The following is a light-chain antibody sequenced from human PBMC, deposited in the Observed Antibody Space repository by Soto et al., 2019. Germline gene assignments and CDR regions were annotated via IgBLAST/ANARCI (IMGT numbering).Light chain of an antibody. V-gene: IGLV2-11*01. Sequence: QSALTQPRSVSGSPGQSVTISCTGTSSDVGGYNYVSWYQQHPGKAPKLMIYDVSKRPSGVPDRFSGSKSGNTASLTISGLPAEDEADYYCCSYAGSYTFVVLGGGTQLTVL. J-gene: IGLJ2*01. CDR1: SSDVGGYNY. CDR3: CSYAGSYTFVV. CDR2: DVS.